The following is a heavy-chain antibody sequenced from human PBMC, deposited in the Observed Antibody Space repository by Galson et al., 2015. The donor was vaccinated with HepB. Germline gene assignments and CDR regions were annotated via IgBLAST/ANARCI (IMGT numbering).Heavy chain of an antibody. J-gene: IGHJ4*02. CDR1: GYTFTSYA. Sequence: SVKVSCKASGYTFTSYAMHWVRQAPGQRLEWMGWISAGNGNTKYSQKFQGRVTITRDTSASTAYMELSSLRSEDTAVYYCASNLCGSSWCYWGQGTLVTVSS. V-gene: IGHV1-3*01. CDR2: ISAGNGNT. CDR3: ASNLCGSSWCY. D-gene: IGHD6-13*01.